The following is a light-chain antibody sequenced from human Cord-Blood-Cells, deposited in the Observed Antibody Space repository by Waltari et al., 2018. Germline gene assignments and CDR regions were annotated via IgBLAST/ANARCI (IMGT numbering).Light chain of an antibody. CDR3: QQYNSYWT. J-gene: IGKJ1*01. V-gene: IGKV1-5*03. CDR1: QSISSW. Sequence: DIQMTQSPSTLSASVGDRVTITCRASQSISSWLAWYKQKPGKAPKLLIYKASSLESGVPSRFSGSGSGTEFTLTISSLQPDDFATYYCQQYNSYWTFGQGTKVESK. CDR2: KAS.